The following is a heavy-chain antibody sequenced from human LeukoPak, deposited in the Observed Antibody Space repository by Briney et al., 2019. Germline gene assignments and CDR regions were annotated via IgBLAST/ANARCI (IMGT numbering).Heavy chain of an antibody. CDR1: GFIFTDVW. CDR2: IKSKSDGGTI. CDR3: TTDLDY. V-gene: IGHV3-15*01. Sequence: GGSLRLSCAGSGFIFTDVWMSWVRQAPGKGLEWVGRIKSKSDGGTIDYAAPVKGRVTMSRGDSRKTLSLEMNNLKTEDTGVYYCTTDLDYWGQGTLVTVSS. J-gene: IGHJ4*02.